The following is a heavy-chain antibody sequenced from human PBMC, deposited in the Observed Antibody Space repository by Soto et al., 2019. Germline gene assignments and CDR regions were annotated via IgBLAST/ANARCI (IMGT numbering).Heavy chain of an antibody. CDR3: ATGDEWAYLLAY. V-gene: IGHV4-31*03. CDR2: IYYSGIT. J-gene: IGHJ4*02. Sequence: SETLSVTCIFSVDSISIGGYDWSWIRHHPETGLEWIGYIYYSGITYYNPSLKSRIDISLDTSKNQFSLSLGSVTAADTAVYYCATGDEWAYLLAYWGPGILVTVSS. D-gene: IGHD2-21*01. CDR1: VDSISIGGYD.